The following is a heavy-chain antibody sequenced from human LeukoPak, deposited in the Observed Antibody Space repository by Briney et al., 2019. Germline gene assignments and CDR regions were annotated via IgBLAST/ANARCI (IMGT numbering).Heavy chain of an antibody. Sequence: ASVKVSCKASGYTFTGHYMHWVRQAPGQGLEWMGWINPNSGGTNYAQKFQGRVTMTRDTSISTAYMELSRLRSDDTAVYYCARRHSFGELPFDYWGQGTLVTVSS. D-gene: IGHD3-10*01. CDR2: INPNSGGT. J-gene: IGHJ4*02. CDR1: GYTFTGHY. V-gene: IGHV1-2*02. CDR3: ARRHSFGELPFDY.